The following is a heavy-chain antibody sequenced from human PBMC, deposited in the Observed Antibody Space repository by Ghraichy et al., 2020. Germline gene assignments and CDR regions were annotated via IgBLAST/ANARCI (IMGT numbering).Heavy chain of an antibody. CDR2: ISSRSRTI. CDR1: GFTFSRFR. Sequence: GGSLRLSCAASGFTFSRFRMNWVRQAPGKGQKRVSYISSRSRTIYYADSVKGRLTISSDNAKNSLDLPMNSLSDEDKAVDYCARGVECLALYYYYYGMDVWGQGTTVTVSS. J-gene: IGHJ6*02. CDR3: ARGVECLALYYYYYGMDV. D-gene: IGHD5/OR15-5a*01. V-gene: IGHV3-48*02.